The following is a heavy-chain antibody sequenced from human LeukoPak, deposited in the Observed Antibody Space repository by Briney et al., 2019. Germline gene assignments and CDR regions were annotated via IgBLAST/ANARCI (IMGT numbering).Heavy chain of an antibody. CDR2: ISSSGSTI. CDR3: ASSALGYSSGWSLDY. V-gene: IGHV3-48*03. Sequence: PGGSLRLSCAASGFTFSSYEMNWVRQAPGKGLEWVSYISSSGSTIYYADSVKGRFTISRDNAKNSLYLQMNSLRAEDTAVYYCASSALGYSSGWSLDYWGQGTLSPSPQ. CDR1: GFTFSSYE. D-gene: IGHD6-19*01. J-gene: IGHJ4*02.